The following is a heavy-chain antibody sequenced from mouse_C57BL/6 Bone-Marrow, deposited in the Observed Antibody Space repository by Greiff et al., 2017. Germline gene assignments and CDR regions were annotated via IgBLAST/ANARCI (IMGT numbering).Heavy chain of an antibody. D-gene: IGHD2-4*01. Sequence: VQLQQPGAELVRPGSSVKLSCKASGYTFTSYWMDWVKQRPGQGLEWIGNIYPSDSETHYNQKFKDKATLTVDKSSSPAYMQLSSLTSEDSAVLSWAGPGGTYDYAYWGQGTLVTVSA. J-gene: IGHJ3*01. CDR2: IYPSDSET. CDR1: GYTFTSYW. V-gene: IGHV1-61*01. CDR3: AGPGGTYDYAY.